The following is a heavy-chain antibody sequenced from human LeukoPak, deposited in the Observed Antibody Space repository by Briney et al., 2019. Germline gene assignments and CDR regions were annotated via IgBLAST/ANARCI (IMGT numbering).Heavy chain of an antibody. D-gene: IGHD6-13*01. V-gene: IGHV1-2*04. Sequence: ASVTVSCKAPGYTFTGYYMHWVRQAPGQGLEWMGWINPNSGGTNYAQKFQGWVTMTRDTSISTAYMELSRLRSDDTAVYYCARGGYSSSWYFLSFDYWGQGTLVTVSS. CDR2: INPNSGGT. CDR3: ARGGYSSSWYFLSFDY. CDR1: GYTFTGYY. J-gene: IGHJ4*02.